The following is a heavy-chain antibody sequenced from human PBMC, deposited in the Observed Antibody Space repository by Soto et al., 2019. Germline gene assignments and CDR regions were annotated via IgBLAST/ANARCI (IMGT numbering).Heavy chain of an antibody. V-gene: IGHV1-18*04. CDR2: INANNGNT. D-gene: IGHD5-12*01. Sequence: QVQLVQSGAEVKKPGASVMVSCKASGYTFTSYGISWIRQAPGQGLEWMGWINANNGNTDYAQNFQGRVTMTTDTSTSTAYMELRSLRSDDTAVYYCATSYDSGFDPLGQGTLVSVSS. CDR1: GYTFTSYG. CDR3: ATSYDSGFDP. J-gene: IGHJ5*02.